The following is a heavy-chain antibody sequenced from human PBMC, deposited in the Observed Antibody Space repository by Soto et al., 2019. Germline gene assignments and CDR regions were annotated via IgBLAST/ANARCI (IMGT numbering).Heavy chain of an antibody. CDR1: GYSFSDYW. D-gene: IGHD1-26*01. J-gene: IGHJ4*02. CDR2: XXXGXSXT. Sequence: GESLKISCKASGYSFSDYWIVWVRQMPGRGLEXMGIXXXGXSXTXYXXXLQGQVTISADKSISTTFLHWSSLKASDTAMYYCVRVGVGIGNHFDSWGRGTLVTVS. V-gene: IGHV5-51*01. CDR3: VRVGVGIGNHFDS.